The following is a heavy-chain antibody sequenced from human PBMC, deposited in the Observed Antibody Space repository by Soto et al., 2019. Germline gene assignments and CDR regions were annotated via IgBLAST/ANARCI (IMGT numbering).Heavy chain of an antibody. CDR3: ARHPPHYDILTGYYLRWFDP. D-gene: IGHD3-9*01. Sequence: SETLSLTCTVSGGSISSYYWSWIRQPPGKGLEWIGYIYYSGSTNYNPSLKSRVTISVDTSKNQFSLKLSSVTAADTAVYYCARHPPHYDILTGYYLRWFDPWGQGTLVTVS. CDR2: IYYSGST. V-gene: IGHV4-59*08. J-gene: IGHJ5*02. CDR1: GGSISSYY.